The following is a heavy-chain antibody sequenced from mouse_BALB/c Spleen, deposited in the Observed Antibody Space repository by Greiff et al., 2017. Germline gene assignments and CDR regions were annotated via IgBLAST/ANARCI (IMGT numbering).Heavy chain of an antibody. Sequence: VQLQQSGAELVKPGASVKLSCTASGFNIKDTYMHWVKQRPEQGLEWIGRIDPANGNTKYDPKFQGKATITADTSSNTAYLQLSSLTSEDTAVYYCARSYYYRYDGGYFDYWGQGTTLTVSS. CDR3: ARSYYYRYDGGYFDY. CDR1: GFNIKDTY. CDR2: IDPANGNT. J-gene: IGHJ2*01. D-gene: IGHD2-14*01. V-gene: IGHV14-3*02.